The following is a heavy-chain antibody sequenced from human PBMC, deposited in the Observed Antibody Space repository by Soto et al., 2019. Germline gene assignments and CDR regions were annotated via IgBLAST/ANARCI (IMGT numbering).Heavy chain of an antibody. D-gene: IGHD6-6*01. Sequence: QVQLQESGPGLVKPSETLSLTCTVSGGSISSYYWSWIRQPAGKGLEWIGRIYTSGSTNYNPSLKSRATMSVDTSKNQFSLKLSSVTAADTAVYYCARGRSSSSYNWFDPWGQGTLVTVSS. CDR1: GGSISSYY. V-gene: IGHV4-4*07. CDR2: IYTSGST. J-gene: IGHJ5*02. CDR3: ARGRSSSSYNWFDP.